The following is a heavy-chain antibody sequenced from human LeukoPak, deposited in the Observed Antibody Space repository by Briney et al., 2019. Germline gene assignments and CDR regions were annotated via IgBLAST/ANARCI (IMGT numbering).Heavy chain of an antibody. CDR2: IYHSGST. CDR1: GGSISSSNW. V-gene: IGHV4-4*02. CDR3: ARASEVTMVRGVKGSYFQH. Sequence: ASETLSLTCAVSGGSISSSNWWSWVRQPPGKGLEWIGEIYHSGSTNYNPSLKSRVTISVDKSKNQFSLKLGSVTAADTAVYYCARASEVTMVRGVKGSYFQHWGQGTLATVSS. D-gene: IGHD3-10*01. J-gene: IGHJ1*01.